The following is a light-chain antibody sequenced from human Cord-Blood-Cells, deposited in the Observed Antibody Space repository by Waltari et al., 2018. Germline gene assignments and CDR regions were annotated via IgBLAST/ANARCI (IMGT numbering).Light chain of an antibody. V-gene: IGLV3-9*01. J-gene: IGLJ3*02. CDR3: QVWDSSTSKV. CDR1: NIGRKN. Sequence: SYELTQPLSVSVALGQTARITCGGNNIGRKNVNWYQQKPGQAPVLVIYRDSNRPSGIPVRFSGSNSGNTATLTISRAQAGDEADYYCQVWDSSTSKVFGGGTKLTVL. CDR2: RDS.